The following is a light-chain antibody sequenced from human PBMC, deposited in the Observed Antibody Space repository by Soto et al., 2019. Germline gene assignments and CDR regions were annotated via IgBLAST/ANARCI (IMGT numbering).Light chain of an antibody. V-gene: IGKV1-27*01. CDR2: AAS. CDR1: LPISNY. Sequence: DIQMTQSPSSLSASVGDRVTITCRASLPISNYLAWYQQKPGKLPNLLIYAASILPVGVPSRFSGSGSGTDFALTIGSLQSEDVAAYYCQKYNNAPSTVGRGTKV. J-gene: IGKJ4*01. CDR3: QKYNNAPST.